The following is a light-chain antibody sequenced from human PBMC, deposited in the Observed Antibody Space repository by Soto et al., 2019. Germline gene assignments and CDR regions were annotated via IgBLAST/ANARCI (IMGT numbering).Light chain of an antibody. V-gene: IGKV3D-15*01. CDR1: QSVGTLY. CDR3: QQYNNWPPIT. J-gene: IGKJ5*01. Sequence: EIVLTQSPATLSMSPGERATLSCRAVQSVGTLYLAWYQQKPGQAPRLLISATSTRATGIPDRFSGSASGTDFTLTISSLQSEDFAVYYCQQYNNWPPITFGQGTRLEI. CDR2: ATS.